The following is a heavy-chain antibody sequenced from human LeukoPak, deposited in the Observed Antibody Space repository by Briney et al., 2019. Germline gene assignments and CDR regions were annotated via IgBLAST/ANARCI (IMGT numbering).Heavy chain of an antibody. V-gene: IGHV3-23*01. CDR2: ISSSGDIS. J-gene: IGHJ4*02. CDR1: GFTFSSYS. Sequence: HPGGSLRLSCAASGFTFSSYSMNWVRQAPGKGLEWVSSISSSGDISYYTDPVRGRFTISRDNSKNTLYLQMNSLRVEDTATYYCAKDRPNYHEYNGHYYRQDGDYWGRGTLVTVSS. D-gene: IGHD3-10*01. CDR3: AKDRPNYHEYNGHYYRQDGDY.